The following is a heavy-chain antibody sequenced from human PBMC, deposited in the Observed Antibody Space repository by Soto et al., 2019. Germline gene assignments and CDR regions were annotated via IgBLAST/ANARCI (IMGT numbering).Heavy chain of an antibody. CDR2: MGGDGRT. D-gene: IGHD3-22*01. J-gene: IGHJ4*02. CDR1: GFTFSDSV. V-gene: IGHV3-23*01. Sequence: PVGSLRLSCVGSGFTFSDSVMAWVRQAPGKGLEWLSVMGGDGRTRYALSVTGRFTISRDNSKNTLYLQMRSLRAEDAAAYYCVKWHTSNFDSLPFTGFDFWGQGTQVTVSS. CDR3: VKWHTSNFDSLPFTGFDF.